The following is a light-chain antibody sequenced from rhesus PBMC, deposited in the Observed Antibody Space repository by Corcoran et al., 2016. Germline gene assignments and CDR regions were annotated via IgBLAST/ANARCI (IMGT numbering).Light chain of an antibody. Sequence: DIQMTQSPSSLSASVGDKVTITCRASQDIRNNLVWYQQKPGKAPKFLIYVASTLQSGAPSRFSGSGSGTVFTLTISSLQPEDFAIYYCQHRYNSPLTFGGGTKVEIK. CDR1: QDIRNN. CDR3: QHRYNSPLT. CDR2: VAS. V-gene: IGKV1-33*01. J-gene: IGKJ4*01.